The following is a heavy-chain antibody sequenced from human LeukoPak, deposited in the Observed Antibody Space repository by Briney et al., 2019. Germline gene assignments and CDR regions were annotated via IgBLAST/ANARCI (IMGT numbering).Heavy chain of an antibody. D-gene: IGHD3-3*01. CDR1: GFTFSSYA. J-gene: IGHJ4*02. CDR2: ISGSGGST. CDR3: AKRGDFWSGYTAWDY. Sequence: GGSLRLSCAASGFTFSSYAMSWVRQAPGKGLEWVSAISGSGGSTYYADSVKGRFTISRDNSKNTLYLQMNSLRAEDTAVYYCAKRGDFWSGYTAWDYWGQGTLVTVSS. V-gene: IGHV3-23*01.